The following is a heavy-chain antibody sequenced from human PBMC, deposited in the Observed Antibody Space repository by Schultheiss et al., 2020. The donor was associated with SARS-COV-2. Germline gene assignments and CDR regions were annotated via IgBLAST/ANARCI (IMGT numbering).Heavy chain of an antibody. CDR2: IWYDGSNK. CDR1: GFTFSSYS. CDR3: ARGGVVPAAMPFHYYYYYYMDV. Sequence: GGSLRLSCAASGFTFSSYSMNWVRQAPGKGLEWVAVIWYDGSNKYYADSVKGRFTISRDNSKNTLYLQMNSLRAEDTAVYYCARGGVVPAAMPFHYYYYYYMDVWGKGTTVTVSS. J-gene: IGHJ6*03. D-gene: IGHD2-2*01. V-gene: IGHV3-33*08.